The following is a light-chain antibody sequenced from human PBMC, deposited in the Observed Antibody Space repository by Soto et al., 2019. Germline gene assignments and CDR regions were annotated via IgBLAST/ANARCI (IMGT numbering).Light chain of an antibody. CDR1: QSVSIS. Sequence: ESGLAQPPATLSLSPGERATLSCRASQSVSISLAGYQQKPGQAPRLLIYDASNRATGVPARFSGSGSGTDFTLTVSSLEPEDFALYYCQQRSNWPPEITLGQGTRLE. CDR3: QQRSNWPPEIT. V-gene: IGKV3-11*01. J-gene: IGKJ5*01. CDR2: DAS.